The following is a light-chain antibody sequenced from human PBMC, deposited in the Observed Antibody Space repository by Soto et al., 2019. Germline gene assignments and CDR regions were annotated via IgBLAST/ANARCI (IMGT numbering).Light chain of an antibody. V-gene: IGKV3-15*01. CDR2: GAS. CDR1: QSVTTN. J-gene: IGKJ1*01. Sequence: EVVMTHSPATLSVSPWERATLSCRASQSVTTNMAWYQQKPGQAPRLLIYGASTRATGIPARVSGSGSGTDFTLTISSLQSEDFAVYYCQQYNNWPPWTFG. CDR3: QQYNNWPPWT.